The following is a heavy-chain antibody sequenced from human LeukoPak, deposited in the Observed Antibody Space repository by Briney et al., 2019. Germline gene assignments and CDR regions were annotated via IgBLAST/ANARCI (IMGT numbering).Heavy chain of an antibody. CDR3: ARETLLGATPLFDY. Sequence: GGSLRLSCAASGFTFSSYGMHWVRQAPGKGLEWVAFIRYDGSNKYYADSVKGRFTISRDNSKNSLYLQMNSLRAEDTAVYYCARETLLGATPLFDYWGQGTLVTVSS. V-gene: IGHV3-30*02. J-gene: IGHJ4*02. D-gene: IGHD1-26*01. CDR1: GFTFSSYG. CDR2: IRYDGSNK.